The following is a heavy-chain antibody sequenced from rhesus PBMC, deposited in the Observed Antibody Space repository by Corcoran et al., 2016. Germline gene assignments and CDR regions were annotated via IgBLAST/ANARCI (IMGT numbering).Heavy chain of an antibody. V-gene: IGHV4-80*01. D-gene: IGHD6-43*01. Sequence: QVQLQESGPGLVKPSETLSLTCAVSGSSFSSYWWSWIRQPPGKGLEWIGEINGNSGSPASTPALQSRVTFSTDACETQFSLKLSSVTAADTAVYYCARDRGRSSSPLYNRFDVWGPGVLVTVSS. CDR2: INGNSGSP. J-gene: IGHJ5-1*01. CDR1: GSSFSSYW. CDR3: ARDRGRSSSPLYNRFDV.